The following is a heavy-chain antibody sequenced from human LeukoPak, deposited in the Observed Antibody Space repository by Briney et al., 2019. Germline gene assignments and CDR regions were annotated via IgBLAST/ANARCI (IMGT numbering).Heavy chain of an antibody. CDR3: ARDRAGGYSGHRNYYYMDV. V-gene: IGHV4-34*01. CDR2: INHSGST. D-gene: IGHD5-12*01. CDR1: GGSFSGYY. Sequence: SETLSLTCAVYGGSFSGYYWSWIRQPPGKGLEWIGEINHSGSTNYNPSLKSRVTISVDTSKNQFSLKLSSVTAADTAVYYCARDRAGGYSGHRNYYYMDVWGKGTTVTVSS. J-gene: IGHJ6*03.